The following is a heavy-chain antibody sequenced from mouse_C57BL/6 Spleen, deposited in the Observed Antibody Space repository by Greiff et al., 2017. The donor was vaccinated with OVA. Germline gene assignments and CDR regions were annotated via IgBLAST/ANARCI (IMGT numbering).Heavy chain of an antibody. V-gene: IGHV5-17*01. CDR3: ARPLLDAMDY. J-gene: IGHJ4*01. Sequence: DVMLVESGGGLVKPGGSLKLSCAASGFTFSDYGMHWVRQAPEKGLEWVAYISSGSSTIYYADTVKGRFTISRDNAKNTLFLQMTSLRSEDTAMYYCARPLLDAMDYWGQGTSVTVSS. CDR1: GFTFSDYG. D-gene: IGHD2-10*01. CDR2: ISSGSSTI.